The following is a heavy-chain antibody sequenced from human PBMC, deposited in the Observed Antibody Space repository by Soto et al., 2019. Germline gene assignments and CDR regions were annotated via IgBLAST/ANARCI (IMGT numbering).Heavy chain of an antibody. V-gene: IGHV3-9*01. CDR2: ISWNSGSI. CDR3: AKVGSSGWYDY. D-gene: IGHD6-19*01. J-gene: IGHJ4*02. CDR1: GFTFDDYA. Sequence: SLRLSCAASGFTFDDYAMHWVRQAPGKGLEWISGISWNSGSIGYADSVEGRFTISRDNAKNSLYLQMNSLRAEDTALYYCAKVGSSGWYDYCGQGTLVTVSS.